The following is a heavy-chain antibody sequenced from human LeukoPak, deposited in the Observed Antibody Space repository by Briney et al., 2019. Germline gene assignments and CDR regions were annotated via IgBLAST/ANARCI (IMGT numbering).Heavy chain of an antibody. CDR3: AIPGGSSRDFDY. J-gene: IGHJ4*02. CDR1: GYTLTELS. V-gene: IGHV1-24*01. CDR2: FDPEDGET. Sequence: GASVKVSCKVSGYTLTELSMHWVRQAPGKGLEWMGGFDPEDGETIYAQKFQGRVTMTEDTSTDTAYMELSSLRSEDTAVYYCAIPGGSSRDFDYWGQGTLATVSS. D-gene: IGHD6-13*01.